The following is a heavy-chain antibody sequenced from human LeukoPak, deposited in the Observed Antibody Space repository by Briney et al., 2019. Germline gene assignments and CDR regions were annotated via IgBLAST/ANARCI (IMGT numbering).Heavy chain of an antibody. CDR1: GGSISNYY. D-gene: IGHD2-15*01. J-gene: IGHJ4*02. CDR2: IYDTEST. V-gene: IGHV4-59*08. Sequence: SETLSLTCTVSGGSISNYYWSWVRQPPGKGLEWIGYIYDTESTNYNPSLESRVTISVDTSKNQCSLTLGSVAAADTGVYYCARHCTGGTCDSNYFDYWVQGTLVSVSS. CDR3: ARHCTGGTCDSNYFDY.